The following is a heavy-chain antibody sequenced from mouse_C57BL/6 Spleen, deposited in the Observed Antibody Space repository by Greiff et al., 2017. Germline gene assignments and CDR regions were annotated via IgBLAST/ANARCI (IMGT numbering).Heavy chain of an antibody. CDR2: ISSGGSYT. D-gene: IGHD2-12*01. CDR3: ARQGRSNDDAMVY. CDR1: GFTFSSYG. Sequence: EVMLVESGGDLVKPGGSLKLSCAASGFTFSSYGMSWVRQTPDKRLEWVATISSGGSYTYYPDSVKGRFTISRDNAKNTLYLQMSSLKSEDTAMYYCARQGRSNDDAMVYWGQGTSVTVSS. J-gene: IGHJ4*01. V-gene: IGHV5-6*02.